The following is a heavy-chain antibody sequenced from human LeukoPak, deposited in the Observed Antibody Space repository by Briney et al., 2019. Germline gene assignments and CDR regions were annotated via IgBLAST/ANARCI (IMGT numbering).Heavy chain of an antibody. CDR1: GGSISATNFY. Sequence: SETLSLTCTVSGGSISATNFYWGWIRQPPGKGLEWIGNFYYDGTTYYTPSLKGRVTISADTSKNQFSLKLSSVTAADTAVYYCGRHGGAFEMWGQGTMVTVSS. J-gene: IGHJ3*02. V-gene: IGHV4-39*01. CDR2: FYYDGTT. CDR3: GRHGGAFEM.